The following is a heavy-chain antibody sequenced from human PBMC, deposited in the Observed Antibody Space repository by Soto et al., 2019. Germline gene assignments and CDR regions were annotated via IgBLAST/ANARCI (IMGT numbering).Heavy chain of an antibody. CDR2: VYHTGST. J-gene: IGHJ4*02. V-gene: IGHV4-4*01. Sequence: PSETLSLTCAVSGGSISSSNWWSWVRQPPGKRLEWIGDVYHTGSTTYNPSLRSRVTISVDKSKNHFSLRLSSVTAADTAVYCCALREDASMVNYFDYWGQGALVTVSS. CDR3: ALREDASMVNYFDY. CDR1: GGSISSSNW. D-gene: IGHD5-18*01.